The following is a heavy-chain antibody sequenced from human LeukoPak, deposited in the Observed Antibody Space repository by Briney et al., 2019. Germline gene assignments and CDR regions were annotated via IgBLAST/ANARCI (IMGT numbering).Heavy chain of an antibody. CDR3: ARGVGSHENWFDP. Sequence: GESLKISCKGSGNTFTNYWIGWVRQLPGKGLEWMGIIYPGDSETRYSPSFQGQVTMSVDKSSSTAYLQWATLKASDTAMCYCARGVGSHENWFDPWGQGTLVTVSS. D-gene: IGHD2-15*01. CDR2: IYPGDSET. CDR1: GNTFTNYW. J-gene: IGHJ5*02. V-gene: IGHV5-51*01.